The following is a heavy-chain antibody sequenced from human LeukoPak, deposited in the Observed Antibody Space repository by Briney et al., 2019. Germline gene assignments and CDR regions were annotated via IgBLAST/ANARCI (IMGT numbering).Heavy chain of an antibody. CDR1: GFTFRSFA. CDR3: TKDQEIATIGGYFDS. CDR2: ISGNGRDT. D-gene: IGHD5-24*01. J-gene: IGHJ4*03. V-gene: IGHV3-23*01. Sequence: PGGSLRLSCEGSGFTFRSFAMNWVRQAPGKGPEWVSSISGNGRDTYYADSVKGRFTISRDSPDNTLFLQMNGLRTDDTAVYYCTKDQEIATIGGYFDSWGQGTLVTVSS.